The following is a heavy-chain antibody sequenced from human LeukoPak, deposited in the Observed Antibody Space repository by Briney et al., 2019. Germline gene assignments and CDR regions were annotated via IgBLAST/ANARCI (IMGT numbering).Heavy chain of an antibody. D-gene: IGHD3-22*01. CDR3: ARDMPTGASIVVARDKVNWFDP. CDR2: MSIDGSSR. V-gene: IGHV3-11*01. J-gene: IGHJ5*02. Sequence: GGSLRLSCAASGFIFSDYYMSWIRQAPGKGLEWFSYMSIDGSSRYYADSVKGRFTISRDNAKNSLYLQMNSLRAEDTALYHCARDMPTGASIVVARDKVNWFDPWGQGTLVTVSS. CDR1: GFIFSDYY.